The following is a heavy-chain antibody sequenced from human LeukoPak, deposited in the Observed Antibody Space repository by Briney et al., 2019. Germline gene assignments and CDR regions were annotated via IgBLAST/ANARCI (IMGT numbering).Heavy chain of an antibody. Sequence: PGGSLRLSCAASGFTLFTYSINWVRQAPGKGLEWVSSISGNTTYIYYADSVKGRFTISRDNAKNSLYLQMNSLRAEDTAVYCAREEMGGTTRSGALTWGQGTLVTVSS. CDR2: ISGNTTYI. CDR1: GFTLFTYS. CDR3: AREEMGGTTRSGALT. D-gene: IGHD1-14*01. V-gene: IGHV3-21*01. J-gene: IGHJ5*02.